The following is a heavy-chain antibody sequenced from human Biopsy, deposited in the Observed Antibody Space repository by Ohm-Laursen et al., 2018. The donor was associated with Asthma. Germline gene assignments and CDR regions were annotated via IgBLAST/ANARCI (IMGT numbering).Heavy chain of an antibody. D-gene: IGHD3-22*01. CDR2: ISFDGSNK. J-gene: IGHJ5*02. CDR3: AKITTDRQKANNWFDP. Sequence: SLRLSCAASGFTFSNYGMHWVRQAPGKGLEWVAVISFDGSNKGFADSVKGRFTVSRDSSRNTLYLQLSTLRVEDTAVYFCAKITTDRQKANNWFDPWGQGTLVTVSS. V-gene: IGHV3-30*18. CDR1: GFTFSNYG.